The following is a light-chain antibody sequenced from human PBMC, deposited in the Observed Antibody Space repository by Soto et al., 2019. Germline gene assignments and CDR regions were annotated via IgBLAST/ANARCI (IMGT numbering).Light chain of an antibody. V-gene: IGLV2-8*01. CDR3: SSNAGSNNLRV. Sequence: QSALTQPPSASGSPGQSVTISCTGTSSDVGGSNYVSWYQQHPGKAPKLMIYEVNKRPSGVPDRFSGSKSGNTASLTVSGLQAEDEADYYCSSNAGSNNLRVFGGGTKVTVL. J-gene: IGLJ2*01. CDR1: SSDVGGSNY. CDR2: EVN.